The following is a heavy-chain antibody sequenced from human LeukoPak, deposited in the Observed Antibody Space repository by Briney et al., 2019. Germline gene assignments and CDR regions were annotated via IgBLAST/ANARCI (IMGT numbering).Heavy chain of an antibody. CDR2: ISSISSSI. D-gene: IGHD5-18*01. CDR3: ARVGGDRGYSYDS. J-gene: IGHJ4*02. V-gene: IGHV3-48*01. CDR1: GFTFSIYS. Sequence: GGSLRLSCAASGFTFSIYSMNWVRQAPGKGLEWVSYISSISSSIYYADSVKGRFTISRDNVKNSLYLEMNSLRAEDTAVYYCARVGGDRGYSYDSWGQGALVTVSS.